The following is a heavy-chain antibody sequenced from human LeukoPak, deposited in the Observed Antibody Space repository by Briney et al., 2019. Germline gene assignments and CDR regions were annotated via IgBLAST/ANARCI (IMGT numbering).Heavy chain of an antibody. V-gene: IGHV4-39*07. Sequence: SETLSLSCTVSGDSLFGNTYYWGRLPQPPGKELVWIVSIYYTGTTYSNPSLRRLVTMSVDTSQNQFSLRLSSVTAADTAVYYCVRNPGGKYYFDYWGQGTLGSVSS. J-gene: IGHJ4*02. CDR3: VRNPGGKYYFDY. CDR2: IYYTGTT. CDR1: GDSLFGNTYY.